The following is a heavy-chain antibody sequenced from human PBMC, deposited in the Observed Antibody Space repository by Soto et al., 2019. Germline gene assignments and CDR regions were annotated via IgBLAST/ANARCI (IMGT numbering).Heavy chain of an antibody. D-gene: IGHD3-10*01. V-gene: IGHV1-69*12. Sequence: QVQLVQSGAEVKKPGSSVKVSCKASGGTFSSYAISWVRQAPGQGLEWMGGIIPIFGTANYAQKFQGRVTITADESTSTAYMELSSLRSEDTAVYYCAREEYYGSGSLLWSHKRGINYYGMDVWGQGTTVTVSS. CDR1: GGTFSSYA. J-gene: IGHJ6*02. CDR3: AREEYYGSGSLLWSHKRGINYYGMDV. CDR2: IIPIFGTA.